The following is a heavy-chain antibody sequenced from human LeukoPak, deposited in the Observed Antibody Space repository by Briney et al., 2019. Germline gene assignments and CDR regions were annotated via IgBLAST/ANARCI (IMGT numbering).Heavy chain of an antibody. CDR2: MSGTGGST. Sequence: PGGSLRLSCAASGFTFAGYAMSWVRQAPGKGLEWVSAMSGTGGSTYYADSVKGRFTISRDNSRNTLYLQMNSLRAEDTAVYYCARRAGAYSHPYDYWGQGTLVTVSS. CDR1: GFTFAGYA. D-gene: IGHD4/OR15-4a*01. CDR3: ARRAGAYSHPYDY. J-gene: IGHJ4*02. V-gene: IGHV3-23*01.